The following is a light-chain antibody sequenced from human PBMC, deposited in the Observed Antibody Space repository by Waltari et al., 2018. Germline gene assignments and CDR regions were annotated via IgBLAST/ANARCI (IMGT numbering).Light chain of an antibody. J-gene: IGLJ3*02. V-gene: IGLV1-40*01. CDR3: QSYDDSLSGYV. Sequence: QSVLTPPPPVSGAPGPQVTLSSPATSSHTGPGHVVHWYQQLPGRAPSLLTSNNINRPSGVPDRISGSNSGTSASLVITGLQAEDEAEFYCQSYDDSLSGYVFGGGTKLTVL. CDR1: SSHTGPGHV. CDR2: NNI.